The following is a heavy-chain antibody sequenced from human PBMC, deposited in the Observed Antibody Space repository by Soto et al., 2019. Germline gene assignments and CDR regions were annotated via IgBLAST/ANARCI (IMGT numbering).Heavy chain of an antibody. Sequence: QITLKESGPTLVKPTQTLTLTCTFSGFSLTTSGVGVGWIRQPPGKALEWLALIYWDDAKRYSPSLKNRLTITKDTSRNQVVLTLLDLDPVDTATYYCAHKSLVPFGMDVWGQGTTVTVAS. CDR3: AHKSLVPFGMDV. J-gene: IGHJ6*02. D-gene: IGHD3-10*01. CDR1: GFSLTTSGVG. V-gene: IGHV2-5*02. CDR2: IYWDDAK.